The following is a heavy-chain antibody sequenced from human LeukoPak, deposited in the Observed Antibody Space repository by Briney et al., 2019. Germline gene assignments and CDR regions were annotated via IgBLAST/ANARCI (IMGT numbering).Heavy chain of an antibody. Sequence: SGPTLVKPTQTLTLTCTFSGFSLSTSGVGVGWIRQPPGKALEWLALIYWDDDKRYSPSLKSRLTITKDASKNQVVLTMTNMDPVDTATYYCAHNLGQLIPFDYWGQGTLVTVSS. CDR2: IYWDDDK. D-gene: IGHD6-13*01. J-gene: IGHJ4*02. V-gene: IGHV2-5*02. CDR1: GFSLSTSGVG. CDR3: AHNLGQLIPFDY.